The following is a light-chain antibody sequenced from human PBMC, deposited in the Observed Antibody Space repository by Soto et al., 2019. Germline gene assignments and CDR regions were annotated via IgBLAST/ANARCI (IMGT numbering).Light chain of an antibody. Sequence: QSVLTKLPSASGSPGKSVTIPCTETSSDVGGYDHVSWYQQHPGKAPKLIIYEVTKRPAGVPDRFSGSKSGNTASLTVSGLQAEDEADYYCSSDAGNYNYVFGTGTKVTVL. CDR1: SSDVGGYDH. J-gene: IGLJ1*01. CDR2: EVT. V-gene: IGLV2-8*01. CDR3: SSDAGNYNYV.